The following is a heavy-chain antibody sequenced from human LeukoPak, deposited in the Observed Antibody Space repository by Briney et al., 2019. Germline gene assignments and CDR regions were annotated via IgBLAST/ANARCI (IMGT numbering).Heavy chain of an antibody. Sequence: GGSLRLSCAASGFTFSSYAMSWVRQAPGEGLEWVSGISGSGSITYYADSVKGRFTISRDNSKNTLYLQMNSLRAEDTAVYYCAKDLYGDYDNDYWGQGTLVTVSS. D-gene: IGHD4-17*01. CDR3: AKDLYGDYDNDY. V-gene: IGHV3-23*01. CDR2: ISGSGSIT. CDR1: GFTFSSYA. J-gene: IGHJ4*02.